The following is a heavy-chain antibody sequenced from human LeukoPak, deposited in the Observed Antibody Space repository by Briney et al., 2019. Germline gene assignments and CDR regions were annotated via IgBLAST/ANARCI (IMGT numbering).Heavy chain of an antibody. CDR3: AKLYCSSTTCYRKFSDY. V-gene: IGHV3-23*01. D-gene: IGHD2-2*01. CDR1: GFTFTNYA. Sequence: GGSLRLSCTASGFTFTNYAMSWVRQAPVKGLEWLSSISGSGDSTSYADSVEGRFTISRDNSKNTVYLQMNNLRAEDTAVYFCAKLYCSSTTCYRKFSDYWGQGILVTVSS. J-gene: IGHJ4*02. CDR2: ISGSGDST.